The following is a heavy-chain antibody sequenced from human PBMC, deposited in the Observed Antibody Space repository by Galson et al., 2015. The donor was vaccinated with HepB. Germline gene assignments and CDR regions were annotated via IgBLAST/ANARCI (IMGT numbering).Heavy chain of an antibody. CDR1: GFTFSDYY. J-gene: IGHJ3*02. CDR3: ARKDYYGYAFDI. D-gene: IGHD3-10*01. V-gene: IGHV3-11*01. CDR2: ISSSGSTI. Sequence: SLRLSCAASGFTFSDYYMSWIRQAPGQGLEWVSYISSSGSTIYYADSVKGRFTISRDNAKNSLYLQMNSLRAEDTAVYYCARKDYYGYAFDIWGQGTMVTVSS.